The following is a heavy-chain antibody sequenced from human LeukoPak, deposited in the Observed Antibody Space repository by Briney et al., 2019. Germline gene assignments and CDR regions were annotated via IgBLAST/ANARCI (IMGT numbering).Heavy chain of an antibody. CDR2: ISSSSSTI. D-gene: IGHD6-19*01. V-gene: IGHV3-48*01. CDR3: ARDLQQWLVRGHFDY. Sequence: PGGSLRLSCAASGFTFSSYSMNWVRQAPGKGLEWVSYISSSSSTIYYADSVKGRFTISRDNAKNSLYLQMNSLRAEDTAVYYCARDLQQWLVRGHFDYWGQGTLVTVSS. J-gene: IGHJ4*02. CDR1: GFTFSSYS.